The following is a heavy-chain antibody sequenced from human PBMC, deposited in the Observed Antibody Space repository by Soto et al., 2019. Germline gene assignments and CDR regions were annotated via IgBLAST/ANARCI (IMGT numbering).Heavy chain of an antibody. J-gene: IGHJ5*02. CDR1: GFTFSSYA. CDR3: AKSPGRIAAAGPNNWFDP. CDR2: ISGSGGST. D-gene: IGHD6-13*01. Sequence: PGGSLRLSCAASGFTFSSYAMSWVRQAPGKGLEWVSAISGSGGSTYYADSVKGRFTISRDNSKNTLYLQMNSLRAEDTAVYYCAKSPGRIAAAGPNNWFDPWGRGTLVTVSS. V-gene: IGHV3-23*01.